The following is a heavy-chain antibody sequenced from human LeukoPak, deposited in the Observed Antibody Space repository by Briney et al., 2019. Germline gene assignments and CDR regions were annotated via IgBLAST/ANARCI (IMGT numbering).Heavy chain of an antibody. CDR1: GGTFTSYA. V-gene: IGHV1-69*05. CDR3: VGASIAAPGYYYYYMDV. J-gene: IGHJ6*03. D-gene: IGHD6-6*01. Sequence: SVKVSCKASGGTFTSYAISWVRQAPGQGLEWMGGIIPIFGTANYAQKFQGRVTITTDESTSTAYMELSSLRSEDTAVYYCVGASIAAPGYYYYYMDVWGKGTTVTVSS. CDR2: IIPIFGTA.